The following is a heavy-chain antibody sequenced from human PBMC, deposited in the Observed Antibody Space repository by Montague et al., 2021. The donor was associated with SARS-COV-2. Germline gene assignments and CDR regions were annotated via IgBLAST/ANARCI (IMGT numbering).Heavy chain of an antibody. J-gene: IGHJ3*02. V-gene: IGHV3-48*03. CDR2: ISTSAYTT. Sequence: SLRLSCAASGFTFSNYDMNWVRQAPGKGPEWISYISTSAYTTSYAGSVKGRFTISRDNGKNSLYLQMNSLRVEDTAVYYCTRDYRSIVGDGLDIRGQGTKVTVSP. CDR3: TRDYRSIVGDGLDI. CDR1: GFTFSNYD. D-gene: IGHD3-16*02.